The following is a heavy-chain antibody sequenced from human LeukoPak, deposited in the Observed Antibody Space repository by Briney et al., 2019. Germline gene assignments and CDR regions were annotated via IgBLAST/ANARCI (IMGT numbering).Heavy chain of an antibody. CDR2: IYYSGST. CDR1: GGSISSDGYY. D-gene: IGHD3-22*01. CDR3: ARVFTRYYYDSSGYPRRPYYFDY. V-gene: IGHV4-31*03. Sequence: SQTLSLTCTVSGGSISSDGYYWSWIRQHPGKGLEWIGYIYYSGSTYYNPSLKSRVTISVDTSKNQFSLKLSSVTAADTAVYYCARVFTRYYYDSSGYPRRPYYFDYWGQGTLVTVSS. J-gene: IGHJ4*02.